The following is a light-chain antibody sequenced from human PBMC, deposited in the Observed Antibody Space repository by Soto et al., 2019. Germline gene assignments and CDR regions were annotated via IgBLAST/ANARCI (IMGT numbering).Light chain of an antibody. CDR2: DSS. CDR3: QQYNSYSWT. J-gene: IGKJ1*01. V-gene: IGKV1-5*01. CDR1: QSINTW. Sequence: IEKTHTPSTLSESVKERVTITCRASQSINTWLAWYQQKPGKAPKLLIYDSSSLESGVPSRFSGSGSGTQFTLTINGLQPDDFATYYCQQYNSYSWTFGQGTKVAIK.